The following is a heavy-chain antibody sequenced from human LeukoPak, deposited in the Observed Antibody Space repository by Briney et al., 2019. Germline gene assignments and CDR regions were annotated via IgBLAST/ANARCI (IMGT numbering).Heavy chain of an antibody. CDR3: ARDQGYYFDY. CDR2: VSGEQTDK. Sequence: PGGSLRLSCVASGFTFVHFSMHWVRQAPGKGLEWVAFVSGEQTDKYYADSVKGRFTISRDNSRNTLFLEMNSLRPDDTAVYYCARDQGYYFDYWGQGTLVTVSS. J-gene: IGHJ4*02. V-gene: IGHV3-30*04. CDR1: GFTFVHFS.